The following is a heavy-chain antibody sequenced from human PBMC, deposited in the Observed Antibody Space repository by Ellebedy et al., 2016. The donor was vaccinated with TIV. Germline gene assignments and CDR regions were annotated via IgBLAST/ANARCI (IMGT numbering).Heavy chain of an antibody. V-gene: IGHV4-34*01. Sequence: SETLSLTXAVYGGSFSGYYWSWIRQPPGKGLEWIGSIYYSGSTYYNPSLKSRVTISVDTSKNQFSLKLSSVTAADTAVYYCARYQYYDILTDTWGQGTLVTVSS. CDR1: GGSFSGYY. CDR3: ARYQYYDILTDT. J-gene: IGHJ5*02. CDR2: IYYSGST. D-gene: IGHD3-9*01.